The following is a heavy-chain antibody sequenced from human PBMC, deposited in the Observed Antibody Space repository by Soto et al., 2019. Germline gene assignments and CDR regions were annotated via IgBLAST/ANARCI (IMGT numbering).Heavy chain of an antibody. V-gene: IGHV5-51*01. D-gene: IGHD6-6*01. Sequence: PGESLKISCKGSGYNFAGFWIAWVRPMPGKGLELMGIIYPSDSDTRYRPSFQGQVTISADKSSSSAYLQWSSLRASDTAMYYCARVRVSTRTFDYWGQGTPVTVSS. CDR1: GYNFAGFW. J-gene: IGHJ4*02. CDR3: ARVRVSTRTFDY. CDR2: IYPSDSDT.